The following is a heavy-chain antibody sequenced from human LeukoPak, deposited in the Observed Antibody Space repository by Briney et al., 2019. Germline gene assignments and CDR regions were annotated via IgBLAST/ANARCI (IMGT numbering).Heavy chain of an antibody. CDR1: GFTFSSYA. CDR3: AKDIAGISYYDSSGYYFLGGFDY. Sequence: GGSLRLSCAASGFTFSSYAMTWVRQAPGKGLEWVSTITGSGSNTYYPDSVKGRFTISRDNSKNSLYLQMNSLRTEDTALYYCAKDIAGISYYDSSGYYFLGGFDYWGQGTLVTVSS. V-gene: IGHV3-43*02. J-gene: IGHJ4*02. CDR2: ITGSGSNT. D-gene: IGHD3-22*01.